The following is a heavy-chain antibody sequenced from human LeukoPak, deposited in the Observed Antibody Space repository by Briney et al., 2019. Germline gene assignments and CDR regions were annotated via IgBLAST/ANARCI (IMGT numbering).Heavy chain of an antibody. J-gene: IGHJ4*02. CDR1: GFTFDDYA. D-gene: IGHD2-2*01. CDR3: ARVGTSDYY. CDR2: ISWNSTNI. V-gene: IGHV3-9*01. Sequence: PGRSLRLSCTASGFTFDDYAMHWVRQAPGKGLEWVSGISWNSTNIAYADSVKGRFSISRDNSKNSLYLQMSSLRVDDTALYYCARVGTSDYYWGQGTLVTVSS.